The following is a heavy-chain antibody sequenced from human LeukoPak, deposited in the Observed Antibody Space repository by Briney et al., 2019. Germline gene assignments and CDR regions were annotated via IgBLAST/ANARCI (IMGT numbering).Heavy chain of an antibody. CDR1: GFTFSSYG. CDR2: ISYDGSNK. Sequence: GGSLRLSCAASGFTFSSYGMHWVRQAPGKGLEWVAVISYDGSNKYYADSVKGRFTISRDNSKNTLYLQMNSLRAEDTAVYYCAKVPASYSSNWYGGAFDIWGQGTMVTVSS. J-gene: IGHJ3*02. V-gene: IGHV3-30*18. D-gene: IGHD6-13*01. CDR3: AKVPASYSSNWYGGAFDI.